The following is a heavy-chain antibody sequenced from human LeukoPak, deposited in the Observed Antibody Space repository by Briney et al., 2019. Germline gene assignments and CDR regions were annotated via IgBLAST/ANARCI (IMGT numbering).Heavy chain of an antibody. Sequence: ASVKVSCKASGDTFSSYAFSWVRQAPGQGLEWMGKIIPILGITNYAQKFQGRVTITADKSTSTAYMELSSLRSEDTAVFFCARGADDAFDVWGQGTMVTVSS. CDR2: IIPILGIT. V-gene: IGHV1-69*04. CDR1: GDTFSSYA. J-gene: IGHJ3*01. CDR3: ARGADDAFDV. D-gene: IGHD3-16*01.